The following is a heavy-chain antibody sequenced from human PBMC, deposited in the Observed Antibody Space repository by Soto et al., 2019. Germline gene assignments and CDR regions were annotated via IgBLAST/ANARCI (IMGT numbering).Heavy chain of an antibody. Sequence: PGGSLRLSCAASGFTFSSYAMSWVRQAPGKGLEWVSAISGSGGNTYYADSVKGRFTISRDNSKNTLYLQMNSLRAEDTAVYYCAKDSPFVIQLSDYYYYMDVWGKGTTVTVSS. D-gene: IGHD3-16*02. CDR3: AKDSPFVIQLSDYYYYMDV. CDR1: GFTFSSYA. V-gene: IGHV3-23*01. CDR2: ISGSGGNT. J-gene: IGHJ6*03.